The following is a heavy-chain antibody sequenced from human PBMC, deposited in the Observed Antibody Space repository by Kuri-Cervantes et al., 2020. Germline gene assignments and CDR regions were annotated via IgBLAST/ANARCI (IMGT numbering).Heavy chain of an antibody. CDR2: ISYDGSNK. Sequence: GGSLRLSCAASGFTFSSYGMHWVRQAPGKGLEWVAVISYDGSNKYYADSVKGRFTISRDNSKNTLYLQMNSLRAEDTAVYYCARLRGGYDFDYWGQGTLVTVSS. CDR3: ARLRGGYDFDY. J-gene: IGHJ4*02. CDR1: GFTFSSYG. V-gene: IGHV3-30*03. D-gene: IGHD3-22*01.